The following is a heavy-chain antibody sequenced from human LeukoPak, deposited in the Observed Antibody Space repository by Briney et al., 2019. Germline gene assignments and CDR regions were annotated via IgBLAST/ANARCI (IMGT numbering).Heavy chain of an antibody. CDR2: IYSGGST. J-gene: IGHJ3*02. CDR3: ARDGPIVVVPAARRKNAFDI. Sequence: GGSLRLSCAASGFTFNSYAMIWVRQAPGKGLEWVSVIYSGGSTYYADSVKGRFTISRDNSKNTLYLQMNSLRAEDTAVYYCARDGPIVVVPAARRKNAFDIWGQGTMVTVSS. V-gene: IGHV3-66*01. D-gene: IGHD2-2*01. CDR1: GFTFNSYA.